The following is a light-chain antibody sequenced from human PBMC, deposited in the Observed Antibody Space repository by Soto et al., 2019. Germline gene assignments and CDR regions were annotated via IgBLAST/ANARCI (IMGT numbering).Light chain of an antibody. CDR2: GAS. CDR1: QSVSSSY. Sequence: EIVLTQSPGTLSLSPGERATLSCRASQSVSSSYLAWYQQKPGQAPRLLIYGASSRATDIPDRFSGSRSGTDFHLTISRLEPEDFAVYYCQQYGSSSWTFGQGTKVEIK. V-gene: IGKV3-20*01. J-gene: IGKJ1*01. CDR3: QQYGSSSWT.